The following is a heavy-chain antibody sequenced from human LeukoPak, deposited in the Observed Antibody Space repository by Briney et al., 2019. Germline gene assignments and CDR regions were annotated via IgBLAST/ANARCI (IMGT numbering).Heavy chain of an antibody. Sequence: PSETLSLTCTVSGGSISSYYWSWIRQPAGKGLEWIGRIYTSGSTNYNPSLKSRVTISVDTSKNQFSLKLSSVTAADTAVYYCARYGPAGNSAGEINNWFDPWGQGTLVTVSS. CDR2: IYTSGST. CDR1: GGSISSYY. V-gene: IGHV4-59*10. CDR3: ARYGPAGNSAGEINNWFDP. D-gene: IGHD1-7*01. J-gene: IGHJ5*02.